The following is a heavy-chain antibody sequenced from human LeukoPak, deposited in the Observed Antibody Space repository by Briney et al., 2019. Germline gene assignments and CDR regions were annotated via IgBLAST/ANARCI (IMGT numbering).Heavy chain of an antibody. V-gene: IGHV3-23*01. Sequence: GGSLRLSCAASGFTFSSYSMSGGRQAPGKGLEWVSGISGSGGRTYYADSVKGRFTISRDNSKNTLYLQMSSLRAEDTAVYYCAKDVVGEFDYWGQGTLVTVSS. CDR3: AKDVVGEFDY. CDR1: GFTFSSYS. CDR2: ISGSGGRT. J-gene: IGHJ4*02. D-gene: IGHD1-26*01.